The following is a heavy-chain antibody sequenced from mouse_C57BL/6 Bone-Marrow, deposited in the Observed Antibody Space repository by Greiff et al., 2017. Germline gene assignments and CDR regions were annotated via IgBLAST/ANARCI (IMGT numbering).Heavy chain of an antibody. D-gene: IGHD2-3*01. CDR2: IYPGSGST. CDR1: GYTFTSYW. Sequence: QVQLQQPGAELVKPGASVKMSCKASGYTFTSYWITWVKQRPGQGLEWIGDIYPGSGSTNYNEKFKSQATLTIDTSSSTAYMQLSSLTSEDSAVYYCARSGDGYLLCFDYWGQGTTLTVSS. J-gene: IGHJ2*01. V-gene: IGHV1-55*01. CDR3: ARSGDGYLLCFDY.